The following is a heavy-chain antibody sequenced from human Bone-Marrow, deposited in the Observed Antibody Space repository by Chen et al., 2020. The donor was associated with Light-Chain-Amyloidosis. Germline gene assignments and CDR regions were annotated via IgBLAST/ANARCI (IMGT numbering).Heavy chain of an antibody. CDR3: ARMMTTVTTTDC. V-gene: IGHV1-46*01. Sequence: QVQLVQSGAEVKKPGASVKISCKASGYIFTKYYMHWVRQAPGEGFEWMGIINPISGSASYAEKFEGRVTMTRDTSTSTFYMELSSLKSEDTAVYYCARMMTTVTTTDCWGQGALVTVSS. CDR1: GYIFTKYY. CDR2: INPISGSA. D-gene: IGHD4-17*01. J-gene: IGHJ4*02.